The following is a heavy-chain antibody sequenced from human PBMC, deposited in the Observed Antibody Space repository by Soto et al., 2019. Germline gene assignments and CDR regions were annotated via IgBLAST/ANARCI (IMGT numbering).Heavy chain of an antibody. D-gene: IGHD3-22*01. J-gene: IGHJ3*02. V-gene: IGHV4-30-4*01. CDR1: GGSISSGDDY. CDR3: ARHYYDSSGYYSPDAFDI. CDR2: IFYSGST. Sequence: SETLSLTCTVSGGSISSGDDYWSWIRQPPGKGLEWIGYIFYSGSTYYNPSLKSRVTISVDTSKNQFSLKLSSVTAADTAVYYCARHYYDSSGYYSPDAFDIWGQGTMVTVSS.